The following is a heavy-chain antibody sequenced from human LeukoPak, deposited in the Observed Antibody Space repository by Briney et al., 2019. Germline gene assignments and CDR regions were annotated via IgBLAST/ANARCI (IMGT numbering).Heavy chain of an antibody. CDR3: ATAPFWDSSGYYDPYYFDY. J-gene: IGHJ4*02. Sequence: SETLSLTCTVSGGSISSYYWSWIRQPAGKGLEWIGRIYTSGSTNYNPSLKSRVTMSVDTSKNQFSLKLSSVTAADTAVYYCATAPFWDSSGYYDPYYFDYWGQGTLVTVSS. V-gene: IGHV4-4*07. CDR1: GGSISSYY. CDR2: IYTSGST. D-gene: IGHD3-22*01.